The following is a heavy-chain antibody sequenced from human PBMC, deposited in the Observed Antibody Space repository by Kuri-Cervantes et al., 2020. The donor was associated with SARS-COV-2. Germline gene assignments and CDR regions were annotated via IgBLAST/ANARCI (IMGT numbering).Heavy chain of an antibody. CDR2: IIPIFGTA. D-gene: IGHD6-13*01. CDR3: ARDRTRSSWYVWGGSIYGMDV. V-gene: IGHV1-69*13. Sequence: SVKVSCKASGYTFTSYGIGWVRQAPGQGLEWMGGIIPIFGTANYAQKFQGRVTITADESTSTAYMELSSLRSEDTAVYYCARDRTRSSWYVWGGSIYGMDVWGQGTTVTVSS. J-gene: IGHJ6*02. CDR1: GYTFTSYG.